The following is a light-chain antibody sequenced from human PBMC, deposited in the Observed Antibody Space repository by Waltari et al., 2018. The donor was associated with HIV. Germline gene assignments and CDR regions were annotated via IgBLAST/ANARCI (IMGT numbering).Light chain of an antibody. Sequence: QSVLTQPPSVSAAPGQKVTISCSGSSSNIGNNYVSWYQQLPGTAPKLLIYENNKRPSGIPDRFAGSKSGTSATLGITGLQTGDEAVYYCGTWDSSLSAYVVFGGGTKLTVL. V-gene: IGLV1-51*01. CDR2: ENN. J-gene: IGLJ2*01. CDR3: GTWDSSLSAYVV. CDR1: SSNIGNNY.